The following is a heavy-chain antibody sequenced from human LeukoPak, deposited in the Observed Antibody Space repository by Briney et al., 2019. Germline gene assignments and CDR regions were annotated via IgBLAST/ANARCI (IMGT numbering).Heavy chain of an antibody. J-gene: IGHJ4*02. CDR1: GGSISISSYY. D-gene: IGHD2-15*01. CDR3: AWHLQLLLDFDY. CDR2: IYYSGST. V-gene: IGHV4-39*01. Sequence: KPSETLSLTCTVSGGSISISSYYAGWIRQPPGKGLEWIGSIYYSGSTYYNPSLKSRVTISVDTSKNQFSLKLSSVTAADTDVYYSAWHLQLLLDFDYWGQGTLVTVSS.